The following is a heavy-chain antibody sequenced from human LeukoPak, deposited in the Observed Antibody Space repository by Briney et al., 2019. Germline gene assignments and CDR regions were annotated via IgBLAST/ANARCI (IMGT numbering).Heavy chain of an antibody. V-gene: IGHV3-30*03. D-gene: IGHD6-13*01. Sequence: PGGSLRLSCAASGFTFSSYGMHWVRQAPGKGLEWVAVISYDGSNKYYADSVKGRFTISRDNSKNTLYLQMNSLRAEDTAVYYCARGSGSSWYGYYFDYWGQGTLVTVSS. CDR2: ISYDGSNK. CDR3: ARGSGSSWYGYYFDY. J-gene: IGHJ4*02. CDR1: GFTFSSYG.